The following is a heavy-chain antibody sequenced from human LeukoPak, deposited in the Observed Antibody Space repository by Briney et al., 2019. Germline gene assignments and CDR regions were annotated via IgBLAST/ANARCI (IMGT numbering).Heavy chain of an antibody. CDR1: GFSFSSYA. J-gene: IGHJ4*02. Sequence: GGSLRLSCAASGFSFSSYAMSWVRQSPGKGLEWVSAINGIGGSTYYADSVKGRFTISRDNSKNTLYLQMNSLRAEDTAVYYCARDYYFDYWGQGTLVTVSS. CDR3: ARDYYFDY. V-gene: IGHV3-23*01. CDR2: INGIGGST.